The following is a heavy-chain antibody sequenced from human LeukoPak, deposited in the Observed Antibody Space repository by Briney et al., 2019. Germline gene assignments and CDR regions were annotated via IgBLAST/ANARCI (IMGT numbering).Heavy chain of an antibody. CDR1: GFTFSSYW. CDR2: INSDGSST. D-gene: IGHD6-6*01. CDR3: ARTGIAARPTVWFDP. J-gene: IGHJ5*02. V-gene: IGHV3-74*01. Sequence: GGSLRLSCAASGFTFSSYWMHWVRQAPGKGLVWVTHINSDGSSTNYADSVKGRFTISRDNAKNTLYLQMNSLRAEDTAVYYCARTGIAARPTVWFDPWGQGTLVTVSS.